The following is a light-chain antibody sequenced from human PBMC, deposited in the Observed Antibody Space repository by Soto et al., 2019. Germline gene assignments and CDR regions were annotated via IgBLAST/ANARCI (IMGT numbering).Light chain of an antibody. CDR2: GAS. Sequence: VMTQSPATLSVSPGERATLSCRASQSVGGYLAWYQQKPGQAPRLLIYGASTRATGIPARFSGSGSGTEFTLIISSLQSEDFAIYYCQQYNYWPPFTFGPGTKVDIK. J-gene: IGKJ3*01. CDR1: QSVGGY. CDR3: QQYNYWPPFT. V-gene: IGKV3-15*01.